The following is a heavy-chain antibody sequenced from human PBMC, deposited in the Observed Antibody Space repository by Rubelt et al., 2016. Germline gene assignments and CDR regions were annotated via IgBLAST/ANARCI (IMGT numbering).Heavy chain of an antibody. J-gene: IGHJ4*02. CDR2: ISAYNGNQ. D-gene: IGHD6-19*01. CDR3: ARCRRAGGAVAGTWDY. V-gene: IGHV1-18*01. CDR1: GYTFTTYG. Sequence: QVQLVQSGAEVKKPGASVKVSCKASGYTFTTYGISWVRQAPGQGLEWMGWISAYNGNQNYAQKLEGRVTLTADTSTRTAYMEWRILRSDDTAVYYCARCRRAGGAVAGTWDYWGQGTLVTVSS.